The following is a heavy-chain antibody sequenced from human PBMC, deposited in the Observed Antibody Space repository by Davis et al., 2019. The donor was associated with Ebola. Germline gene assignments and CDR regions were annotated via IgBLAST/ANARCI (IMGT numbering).Heavy chain of an antibody. V-gene: IGHV3-7*01. CDR2: IKQDGSEK. CDR3: ARDVYFDRLLSEPFEL. D-gene: IGHD3-9*01. J-gene: IGHJ3*01. Sequence: GESLKISCAASGFTFSSYWMSWVRQAPGKGLEWVANIKQDGSEKYYVDSVKGRFTISRDNAKKSLYLQMNSLRGEDTAVFYCARDVYFDRLLSEPFELWGQGTMVTVSS. CDR1: GFTFSSYW.